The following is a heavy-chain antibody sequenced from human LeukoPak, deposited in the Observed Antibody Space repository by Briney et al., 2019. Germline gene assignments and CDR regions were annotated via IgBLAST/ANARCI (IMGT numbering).Heavy chain of an antibody. V-gene: IGHV1-46*01. CDR1: GYTFTSYY. CDR2: INPSGGST. D-gene: IGHD6-6*01. J-gene: IGHJ6*03. Sequence: GASVKVSCKASGYTFTSYYMHWVRQAPGQGLEWMGIINPSGGSTSYAQKFQGRVTMTRDMSTSTVYMELSSLRSEDTAVYYCARGKSIAARRDGYYYYYMDVWGKGTTVTVSS. CDR3: ARGKSIAARRDGYYYYYMDV.